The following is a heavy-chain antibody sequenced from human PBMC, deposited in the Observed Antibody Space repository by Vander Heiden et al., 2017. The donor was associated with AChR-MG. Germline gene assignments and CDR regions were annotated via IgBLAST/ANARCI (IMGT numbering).Heavy chain of an antibody. D-gene: IGHD3-10*01. CDR1: GGPFCIGGYY. Sequence: QVQLQESGPVLVKPSPTLSLTCTVPGGPFCIGGYYWSWIRQHPGKGMEWIGYIYYSGSTYYNPSLKSRVTISVDTSKSQISLKLSSETAADTAVYYCARDYRGFGESSSFDPWGQGTLVTVSS. V-gene: IGHV4-31*03. J-gene: IGHJ5*02. CDR2: IYYSGST. CDR3: ARDYRGFGESSSFDP.